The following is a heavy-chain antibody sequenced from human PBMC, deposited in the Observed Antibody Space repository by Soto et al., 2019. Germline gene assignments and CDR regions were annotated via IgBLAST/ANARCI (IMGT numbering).Heavy chain of an antibody. J-gene: IGHJ6*02. CDR3: ARIPSGYYFYDMDV. CDR2: IDWDDDK. Sequence: SGPTLVNPTQTLTLTCTFSGFSLSTSGMCVSWIRQPPGKALEWLALIDWDDDKYYSTSLKTRLTIPKDTSKNQVVLTMTNMDPVDTATYYCARIPSGYYFYDMDVWGQGTTVTVSS. V-gene: IGHV2-70*01. CDR1: GFSLSTSGMC.